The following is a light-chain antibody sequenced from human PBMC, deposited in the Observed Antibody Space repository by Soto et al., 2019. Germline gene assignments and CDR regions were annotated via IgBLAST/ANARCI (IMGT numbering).Light chain of an antibody. CDR2: EVS. CDR1: NSDVGIYDF. CDR3: ISYTSHDVSYV. J-gene: IGLJ1*01. V-gene: IGLV2-14*01. Sequence: QSALTQPSSVSGTPGQSITISCTGSNSDVGIYDFVSWYQHHPGRAPKLIVSEVSHRPSGVSNRFSGSKSGNTASLTISGLQSEDEADYYCISYTSHDVSYVYGTGTKVTVL.